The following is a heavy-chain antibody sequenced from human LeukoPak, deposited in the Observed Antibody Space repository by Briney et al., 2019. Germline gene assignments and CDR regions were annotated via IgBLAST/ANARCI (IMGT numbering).Heavy chain of an antibody. J-gene: IGHJ4*02. V-gene: IGHV4-59*08. Sequence: SETLSLTCTVSGGSISSYYWSWIRQPPVKGLEWIGYIYYSGSTNYNPSLKSRVTISVDTSKNQFSLKLSSVTAADTAVYYCASNRGIAVAFDYWGQGTLVTVSS. CDR1: GGSISSYY. CDR2: IYYSGST. D-gene: IGHD6-19*01. CDR3: ASNRGIAVAFDY.